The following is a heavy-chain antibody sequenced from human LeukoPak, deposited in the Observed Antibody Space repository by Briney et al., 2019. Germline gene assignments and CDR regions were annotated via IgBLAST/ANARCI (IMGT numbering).Heavy chain of an antibody. CDR3: ARERYGGYRWFDP. Sequence: SQTLSLTCTVSGGSISSGSYYWSWIRQPAGKGLEWIGRMYTSGSTNCNPSLKSRVTISVDTSKNQFSLKLSSVTAADTAVHYCARERYGGYRWFDPWGQGTLVTVSS. J-gene: IGHJ5*02. CDR2: MYTSGST. CDR1: GGSISSGSYY. V-gene: IGHV4-61*02. D-gene: IGHD5-12*01.